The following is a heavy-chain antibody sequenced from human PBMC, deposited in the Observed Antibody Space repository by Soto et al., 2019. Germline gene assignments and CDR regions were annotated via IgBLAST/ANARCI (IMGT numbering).Heavy chain of an antibody. Sequence: EVQLVESGGGLVQPGGSLRLSCVASGFSVGDNYMKWVRQAPGKGLEWVSLIYIVGSTFYADSVKGRFTISRDNSKNTLFLQMNNLRVDDTAVYYCARDRGYRWGQGTMVTVSA. J-gene: IGHJ3*01. CDR3: ARDRGYR. CDR2: IYIVGST. CDR1: GFSVGDNY. V-gene: IGHV3-66*01. D-gene: IGHD5-12*01.